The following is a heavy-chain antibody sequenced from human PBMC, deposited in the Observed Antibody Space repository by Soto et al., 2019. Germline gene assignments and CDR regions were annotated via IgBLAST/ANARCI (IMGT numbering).Heavy chain of an antibody. Sequence: VQLLESGGGLVQPGGSLRLSCAASGFTFTSYDMSWVRQAPGKGLEWVSSITSSGGSTFYGDSVKGRFTISRDNSKNTLFLQMNSLRVDDTALYYCAKGGSSWSYFDYWGQGMLVTVS. CDR1: GFTFTSYD. CDR3: AKGGSSWSYFDY. CDR2: ITSSGGST. V-gene: IGHV3-23*01. J-gene: IGHJ4*02. D-gene: IGHD6-13*01.